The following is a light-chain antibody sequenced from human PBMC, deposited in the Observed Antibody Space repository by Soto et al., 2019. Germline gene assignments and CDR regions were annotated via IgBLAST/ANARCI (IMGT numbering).Light chain of an antibody. CDR3: CSYANSITFVI. Sequence: QSVLTQPASVSGSPGQSISITCTGTSSDVGSYNLVSWYQQHPGKAPKLMIYEVDKRPSGVSNRFSGSKSGNTASLTISGLQAEDEADYYCCSYANSITFVIFGGGTKLTVL. CDR1: SSDVGSYNL. V-gene: IGLV2-23*02. CDR2: EVD. J-gene: IGLJ2*01.